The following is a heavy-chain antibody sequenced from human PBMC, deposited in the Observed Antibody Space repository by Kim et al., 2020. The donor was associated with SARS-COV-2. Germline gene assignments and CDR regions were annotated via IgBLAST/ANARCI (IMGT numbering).Heavy chain of an antibody. CDR2: IWYDGSNK. Sequence: GGSLRLSCAASGFTFSSYGMHWVRQAPGKGLEWVAVIWYDGSNKYYADSVKGRFTISRDNSKNTLYLQMNSLRAEDTAVYYCARDRIGVVIIPLYYSYGMDVWGQGTTVTVSS. V-gene: IGHV3-33*01. CDR3: ARDRIGVVIIPLYYSYGMDV. CDR1: GFTFSSYG. D-gene: IGHD3-3*01. J-gene: IGHJ6*02.